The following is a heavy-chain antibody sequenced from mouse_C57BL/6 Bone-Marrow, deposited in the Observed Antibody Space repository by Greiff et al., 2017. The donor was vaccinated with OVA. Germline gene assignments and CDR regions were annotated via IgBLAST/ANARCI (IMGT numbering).Heavy chain of an antibody. CDR2: NDPNSGGT. D-gene: IGHD1-1*01. CDR3: ARIFYYGSTYYFDY. V-gene: IGHV1-72*01. CDR1: GYTFTSYW. J-gene: IGHJ2*01. Sequence: QVQLQQPGAELVKPGASVKLSCKASGYTFTSYWMHWVKQRPGRGLEWIGRNDPNSGGTKYNEKFKSKATLTVDKPSSTAYMQLSSLTSEDSAVYYCARIFYYGSTYYFDYWGQGTTLTVSS.